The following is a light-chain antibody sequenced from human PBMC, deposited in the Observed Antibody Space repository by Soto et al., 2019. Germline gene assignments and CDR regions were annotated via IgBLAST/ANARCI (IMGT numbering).Light chain of an antibody. CDR3: SSYTTSNTRQIV. V-gene: IGLV2-14*01. CDR1: SSDVGGYNY. Sequence: QSALTQPASVSGSPGQSITISCTGTSSDVGGYNYVSWYQQHPGKAPKFMIYDVSNRPSGVSNRFSAFKSGNTASLTISGLQAEDEADYYCSSYTTSNTRQIVFGTGTKLPS. CDR2: DVS. J-gene: IGLJ1*01.